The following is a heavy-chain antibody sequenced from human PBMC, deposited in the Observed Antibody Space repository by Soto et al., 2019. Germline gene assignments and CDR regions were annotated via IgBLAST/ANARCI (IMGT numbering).Heavy chain of an antibody. CDR2: INAGNGNT. J-gene: IGHJ4*02. D-gene: IGHD5-18*01. CDR3: ARDPVCFWEAMAVYYFDY. CDR1: GYTFTIYA. Sequence: ASVKVACQASGYTFTIYAMHWVLQAPGQRLEWMGWINAGNGNTKYSQKFQGRVTITRDTSASTAYMELSNLRSEDTAVYYCARDPVCFWEAMAVYYFDYWGQGTLVTVSS. V-gene: IGHV1-3*01.